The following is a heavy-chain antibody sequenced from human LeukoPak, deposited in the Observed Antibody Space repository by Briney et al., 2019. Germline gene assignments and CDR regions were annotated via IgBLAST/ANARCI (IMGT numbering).Heavy chain of an antibody. CDR2: IYSGGST. Sequence: PGGSLRLSCAASGFTVSSNYMSWVRQAPGKGLEWVSVIYSGGSTYYADSVKGRFTISRDNPKNTLYLQMNSLRAEDTAVYYCARDSEMATIGSWGQGTLVTVSS. J-gene: IGHJ4*02. D-gene: IGHD5-24*01. V-gene: IGHV3-53*01. CDR1: GFTVSSNY. CDR3: ARDSEMATIGS.